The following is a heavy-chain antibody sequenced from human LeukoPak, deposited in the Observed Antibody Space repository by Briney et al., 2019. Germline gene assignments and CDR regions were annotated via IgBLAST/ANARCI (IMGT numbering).Heavy chain of an antibody. CDR3: ARELSAAGRWGAFDI. CDR1: GYTFTGYY. Sequence: ASVRVSCKASGYTFTGYYMHWVRQAPGQGLEWMGWINPNSGDTNYAQKFQGRVTMTRDTSISTAYMELSRLRSDDTAVYYCARELSAAGRWGAFDIWGQGTTVTVSS. CDR2: INPNSGDT. J-gene: IGHJ3*02. D-gene: IGHD6-13*01. V-gene: IGHV1-2*02.